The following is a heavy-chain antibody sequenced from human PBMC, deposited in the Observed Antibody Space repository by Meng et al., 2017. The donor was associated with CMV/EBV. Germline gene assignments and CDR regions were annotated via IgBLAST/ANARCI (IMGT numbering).Heavy chain of an antibody. CDR3: ARGGDFWSGNWFDP. CDR2: FKPNSGDT. D-gene: IGHD3-3*01. CDR1: GYIFTGYY. J-gene: IGHJ5*02. V-gene: IGHV1-2*02. Sequence: ASVKVSCKASGYIFTGYYMHWIRQAPGQGLEWMGWFKPNSGDTTYAQKFQDRVTMTRDTYISTAYMELSSLRPDDTAVYYCARGGDFWSGNWFDPWGQGTLVTVSS.